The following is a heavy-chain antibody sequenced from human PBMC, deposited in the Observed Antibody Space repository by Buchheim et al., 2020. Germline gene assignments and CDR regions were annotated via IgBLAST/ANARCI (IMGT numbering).Heavy chain of an antibody. CDR3: AKVNGDCSGGSCYSYYFDY. Sequence: EVQLLESGGGLVQPGGSLRLSCAASGFTFSSYAMSWVRQAPGKGLEWVSAISGSGGSTYYADSVKGRFTISRDNSKKTLYLQMNSLRAEDTAVYYCAKVNGDCSGGSCYSYYFDYWGQGTL. CDR1: GFTFSSYA. CDR2: ISGSGGST. J-gene: IGHJ4*02. D-gene: IGHD2-15*01. V-gene: IGHV3-23*01.